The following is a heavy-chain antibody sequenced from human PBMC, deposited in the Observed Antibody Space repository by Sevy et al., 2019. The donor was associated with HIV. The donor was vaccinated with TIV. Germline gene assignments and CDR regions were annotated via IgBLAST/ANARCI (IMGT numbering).Heavy chain of an antibody. V-gene: IGHV3-7*01. CDR3: ARGGRNFDY. CDR1: GLSFSNSW. J-gene: IGHJ4*02. Sequence: GGSLRLSCAVSGLSFSNSWMTWVRQAPGKGLEWVANIKQDGSEKKYGDSVKGRFTISRDNAENSLFLQTNSLRAADTAVYYCARGGRNFDYWGQGTLVTVSS. CDR2: IKQDGSEK.